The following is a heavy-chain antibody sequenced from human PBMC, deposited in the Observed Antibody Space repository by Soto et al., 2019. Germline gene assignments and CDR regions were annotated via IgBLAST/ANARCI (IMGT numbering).Heavy chain of an antibody. D-gene: IGHD3-10*01. CDR2: IIPIFGTT. Sequence: QVQLVQSGAEVKKPGSSVKVSCKASGGTFSSYAISWVRQAPGQGLEWMGWIIPIFGTTNYAQKFQGRVTITADESTTISYMELSSLGSEDTAVYYCARGGATLVRGVLRTGYYGMDVWGQGTTVTVSS. CDR1: GGTFSSYA. CDR3: ARGGATLVRGVLRTGYYGMDV. J-gene: IGHJ6*02. V-gene: IGHV1-69*01.